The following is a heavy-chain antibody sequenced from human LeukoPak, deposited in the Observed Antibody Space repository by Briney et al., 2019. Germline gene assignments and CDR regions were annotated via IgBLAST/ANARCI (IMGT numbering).Heavy chain of an antibody. CDR2: ISAYNGNT. CDR3: ARDRIFITGTTEPWFY. D-gene: IGHD1-7*01. V-gene: IGHV1-18*01. CDR1: GYTFTSYG. Sequence: ASVKVSCKASGYTFTSYGISWVRQAPGQGLEWMGWISAYNGNTNYAQKLQGRVTITTDTSTSTAYMELRSLRSDDTAVYYCARDRIFITGTTEPWFYWGQGTLVTVSS. J-gene: IGHJ4*02.